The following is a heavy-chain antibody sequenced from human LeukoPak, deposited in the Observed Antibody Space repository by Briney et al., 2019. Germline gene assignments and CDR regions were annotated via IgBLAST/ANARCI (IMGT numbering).Heavy chain of an antibody. J-gene: IGHJ4*02. D-gene: IGHD2-15*01. CDR1: GGTFSSYA. V-gene: IGHV1-69*13. CDR2: IIPIFGTA. CDR3: ARERDCSGGSCYEY. Sequence: SVKVSCKASGGTFSSYAISWVRQAPGQGLEWMGGIIPIFGTANYAQKFQGRVTITADESTSTAYMELSSLRSEDTAMYYCARERDCSGGSCYEYWGQGTLVTVSS.